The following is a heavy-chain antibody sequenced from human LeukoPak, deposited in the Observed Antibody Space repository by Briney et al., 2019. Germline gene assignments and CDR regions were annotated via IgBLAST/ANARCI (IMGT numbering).Heavy chain of an antibody. CDR3: ARDTDGSLDY. V-gene: IGHV3-7*01. Sequence: GGSLRLSCAASGFTFSNSWMAWVRQAPGKGLEWVANIKQDGSTKHYADSLKGRFTISRDNPKNSVYVQMNSLRADDTAVYYCARDTDGSLDYWGQGILVTVA. J-gene: IGHJ4*02. CDR1: GFTFSNSW. D-gene: IGHD1-26*01. CDR2: IKQDGSTK.